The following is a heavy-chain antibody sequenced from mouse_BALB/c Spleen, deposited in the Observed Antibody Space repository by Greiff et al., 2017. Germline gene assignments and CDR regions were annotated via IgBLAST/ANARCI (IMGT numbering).Heavy chain of an antibody. Sequence: EVKVVESGGGLVKPGGSLKLSCAASGFTFSSYAMSWVRQTPEKRLEWVASISSGGSTYYPDSVKGRFTISRDNARNILYLQMSSLRSEDTAMYYCARGGRNDGYPRSYWYFDVWGAGTTVTVSS. CDR2: ISSGGST. J-gene: IGHJ1*01. V-gene: IGHV5-6-5*01. CDR3: ARGGRNDGYPRSYWYFDV. D-gene: IGHD2-3*01. CDR1: GFTFSSYA.